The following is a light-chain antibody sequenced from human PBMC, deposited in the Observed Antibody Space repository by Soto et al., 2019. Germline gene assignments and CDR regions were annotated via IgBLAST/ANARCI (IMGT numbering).Light chain of an antibody. CDR2: EVS. V-gene: IGLV2-14*01. CDR3: DSYTSSRAYV. Sequence: QSALTQPASVSGSPGQSITISCTGTSSDVGGHNYVSWYQQQSGKAPKLIIHEVSNRPSGVSNRFSGSKSGNTASLTISGLQAVDEADYYCDSYTSSRAYVFGNGTKLTVL. J-gene: IGLJ1*01. CDR1: SSDVGGHNY.